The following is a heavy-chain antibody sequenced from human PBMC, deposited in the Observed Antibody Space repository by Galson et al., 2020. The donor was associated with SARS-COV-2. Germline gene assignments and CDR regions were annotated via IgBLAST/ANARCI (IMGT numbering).Heavy chain of an antibody. CDR2: FDPEDGET. V-gene: IGHV1-24*01. D-gene: IGHD2-21*01. Sequence: GESLKISCKVSGYTLTELSMHWVRQAPGKGLEWMGGFDPEDGETIYAQKFQGRVTMTEDTSTDTAYMELSSLRSEDTAVYYCATGGGYLFSGWFDPWGQGTLVTVSS. CDR3: ATGGGYLFSGWFDP. CDR1: GYTLTELS. J-gene: IGHJ5*02.